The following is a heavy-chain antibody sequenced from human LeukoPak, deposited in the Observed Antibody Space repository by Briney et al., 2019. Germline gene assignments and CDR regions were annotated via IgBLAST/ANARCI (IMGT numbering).Heavy chain of an antibody. Sequence: GGSLRLSCAASGFTFDYYWIHWVRQAPGKGLMWVSRINTDGSNTHYADSVKGRFTISRDNAKNSLYLQMNSLRAEDTALYYCAKDKAIYPRGYFDYWGQGTLVTVSS. J-gene: IGHJ4*02. CDR1: GFTFDYYW. CDR2: INTDGSNT. V-gene: IGHV3-74*01. D-gene: IGHD3-10*01. CDR3: AKDKAIYPRGYFDY.